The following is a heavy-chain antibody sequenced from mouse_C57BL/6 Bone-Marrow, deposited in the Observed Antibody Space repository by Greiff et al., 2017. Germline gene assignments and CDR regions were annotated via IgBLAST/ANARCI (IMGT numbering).Heavy chain of an antibody. J-gene: IGHJ4*01. D-gene: IGHD1-1*01. V-gene: IGHV1-78*01. CDR1: GYTFTDHT. CDR2: IYPRDGST. CDR3: ARLNYGSSYAIDY. Sequence: VQLQQSDAELVKPGASVKISCKVSGYTFTDHTIHWMKQRPEQGLEWIGYIYPRDGSTKYNEKFKGKSTLTADKSSSKAYMPLNSLTSEDSSVYFCARLNYGSSYAIDYWGKGTSVTVSS.